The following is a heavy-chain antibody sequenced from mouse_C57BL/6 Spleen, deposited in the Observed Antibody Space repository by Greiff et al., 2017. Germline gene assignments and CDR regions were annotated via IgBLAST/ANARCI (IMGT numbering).Heavy chain of an antibody. J-gene: IGHJ2*01. CDR1: GYTFTEYP. D-gene: IGHD4-1*01. CDR3: ARHEGWDVGNYFDY. Sequence: QVQLQQSGAELVKPGASVKLSCKASGYTFTEYPIHWVKQRSGQGLEWIGWVYPGSGSIKYNEKFKDKAPLTADKSSSTVYMELSRLTSEDSAVYFCARHEGWDVGNYFDYWGQGTTLTVSS. V-gene: IGHV1-62-2*01. CDR2: VYPGSGSI.